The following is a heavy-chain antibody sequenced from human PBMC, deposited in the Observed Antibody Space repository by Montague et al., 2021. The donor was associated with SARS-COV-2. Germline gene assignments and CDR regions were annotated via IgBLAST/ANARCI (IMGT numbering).Heavy chain of an antibody. CDR2: SGST. D-gene: IGHD6-19*01. Sequence: SGSTDYNPSLKSRVTISVDTSKNQFSLKLTSVTAADTAVYYCAGTEGSGWYREVYYWGQGTLGIVFS. J-gene: IGHJ4*02. CDR3: AGTEGSGWYREVYY. V-gene: IGHV4-59*01.